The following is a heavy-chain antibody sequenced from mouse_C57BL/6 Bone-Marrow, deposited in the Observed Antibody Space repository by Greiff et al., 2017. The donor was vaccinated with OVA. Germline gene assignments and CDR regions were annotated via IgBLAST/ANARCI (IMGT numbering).Heavy chain of an antibody. CDR3: ARHYYGVYYDYDGFAY. CDR1: GYTFTSYW. J-gene: IGHJ3*01. CDR2: IDPNSGGT. V-gene: IGHV1-72*01. D-gene: IGHD2-4*01. Sequence: QVQLKQPGAELVKPGASVKLSCKASGYTFTSYWMHCVKQRPGRGLEWIGRIDPNSGGTKYNEKFKSKATLTVDKPSSTAYMQLSSLTSEDSAVYYCARHYYGVYYDYDGFAYWGKGTLVTVSA.